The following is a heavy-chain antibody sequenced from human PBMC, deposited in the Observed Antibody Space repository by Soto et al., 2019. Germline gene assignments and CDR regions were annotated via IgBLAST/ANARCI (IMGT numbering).Heavy chain of an antibody. CDR1: GFTFSSYD. CDR2: IGTAGDT. J-gene: IGHJ6*02. D-gene: IGHD6-13*01. Sequence: PGGSLRLSCAASGFTFSSYDMHWVRQATGKGLEWVSAIGTAGDTYYPGSVKGRFTISRENAKNSLYLQMNSLRAEDTAVYYCARDEAAALPYYYYGMDVWGQGTTVTVSS. CDR3: ARDEAAALPYYYYGMDV. V-gene: IGHV3-13*01.